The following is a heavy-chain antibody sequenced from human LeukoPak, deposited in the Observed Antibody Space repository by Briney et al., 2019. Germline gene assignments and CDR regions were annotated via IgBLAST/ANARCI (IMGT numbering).Heavy chain of an antibody. CDR3: ARDEYLWSGYYPNQAFDY. D-gene: IGHD3-3*01. CDR1: GFTFSSYA. Sequence: GGSLRLSCAASGFTFSSYAMHWVRQAPGKGLEWVANIKQDGSEKYYVDSVKGRFTISRDNAKNSLYLQMNSLRAEDTAVYYCARDEYLWSGYYPNQAFDYWGQGTLVTVSS. CDR2: IKQDGSEK. V-gene: IGHV3-7*01. J-gene: IGHJ4*02.